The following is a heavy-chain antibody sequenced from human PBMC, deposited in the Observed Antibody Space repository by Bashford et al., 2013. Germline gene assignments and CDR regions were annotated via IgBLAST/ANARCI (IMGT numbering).Heavy chain of an antibody. J-gene: IGHJ4*03. V-gene: IGHV1-69*13. CDR1: GGTFSSYA. CDR3: ARRKAYCGGDCYIDY. Sequence: SVKVSCKASGGTFSSYAISWVRQAPGQGLEWMGGIIPIFGTANYAQKFQGRVTITADESTSTAYMELSSLRSEDTAVYYCARRKAYCGGDCYIDYVGPGTLVTVSS. D-gene: IGHD2-21*01. CDR2: IIPIFGTA.